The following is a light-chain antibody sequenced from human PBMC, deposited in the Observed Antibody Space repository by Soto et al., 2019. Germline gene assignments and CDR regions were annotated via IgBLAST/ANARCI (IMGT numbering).Light chain of an antibody. CDR2: GAS. CDR3: QQYGSSGT. J-gene: IGKJ1*01. V-gene: IGKV3-20*01. CDR1: QSVNSN. Sequence: IVMTQSPATLSVSPGERATLSCRASQSVNSNLAWYQQKPGQAPRVLIYGASNRATGIPDRFSGSGSGTDFTLTISRLEPEDFAVYYCQQYGSSGTFGQGTKVDIK.